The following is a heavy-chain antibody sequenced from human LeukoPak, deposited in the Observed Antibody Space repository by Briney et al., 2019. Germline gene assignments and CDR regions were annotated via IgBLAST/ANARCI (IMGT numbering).Heavy chain of an antibody. CDR3: ANGNWNGNDY. D-gene: IGHD1-1*01. Sequence: GGSLRLSCAASGFTFSSYAMSWVRQAPGKGLEWVSAISRSGGSTYYADSVKGRFTISRDNSKNTPYLQMNSLRAEDTAVYYCANGNWNGNDYWGQGTLVTVSS. J-gene: IGHJ4*02. V-gene: IGHV3-23*01. CDR1: GFTFSSYA. CDR2: ISRSGGST.